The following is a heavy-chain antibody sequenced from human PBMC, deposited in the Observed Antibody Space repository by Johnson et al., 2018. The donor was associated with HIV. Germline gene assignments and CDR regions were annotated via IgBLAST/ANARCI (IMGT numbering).Heavy chain of an antibody. CDR1: GFTFSSYA. Sequence: VQLVESGGGVVQPGRSLRLSCAASGFTFSSYAMHWVRQAPGKGLEWVSGISWNSGSIGYADSVKGRFTISRDNAKNSLYLQMNSLRAGDTAVYFCARGSGVHSAFDIWGQGTVVTVSS. J-gene: IGHJ3*02. CDR3: ARGSGVHSAFDI. CDR2: ISWNSGSI. V-gene: IGHV3-9*01. D-gene: IGHD3-10*01.